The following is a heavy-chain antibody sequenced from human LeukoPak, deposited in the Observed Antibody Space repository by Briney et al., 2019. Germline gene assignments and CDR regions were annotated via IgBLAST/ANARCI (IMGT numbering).Heavy chain of an antibody. J-gene: IGHJ3*02. V-gene: IGHV3-7*01. CDR1: GFTFSSYW. D-gene: IGHD6-19*01. CDR3: ARGASLWESIAVVLGTGGDAFDI. Sequence: GGSLRLSCAASGFTFSSYWMNWVRQAPGKGLEWVANIKQDGSEKYYVDSVKGRFTISRDNAKNSLYLQMNSLRAEDTAVYYCARGASLWESIAVVLGTGGDAFDIWGQGTMVTVSS. CDR2: IKQDGSEK.